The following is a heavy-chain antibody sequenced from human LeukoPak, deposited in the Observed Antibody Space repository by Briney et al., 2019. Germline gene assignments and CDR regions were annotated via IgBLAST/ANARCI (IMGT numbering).Heavy chain of an antibody. V-gene: IGHV3-30*18. D-gene: IGHD2-15*01. CDR1: GFTFSSYG. J-gene: IGHJ4*02. Sequence: GGSLRLSCAASGFTFSSYGMHWVRQAPGKGLEWVAVISYDGSDKYYADSVKGRFTISRDNSKNTLYLQMNSLRAEDTAVYYCAKAGRVVVVAALDYWGQGTLVTVSS. CDR3: AKAGRVVVVAALDY. CDR2: ISYDGSDK.